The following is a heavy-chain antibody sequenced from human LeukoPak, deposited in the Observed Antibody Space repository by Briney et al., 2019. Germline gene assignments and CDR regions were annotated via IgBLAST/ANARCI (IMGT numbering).Heavy chain of an antibody. D-gene: IGHD1-26*01. Sequence: GESLQISCQVSGYKFANFWMGWVRQVPGLGLEWMGRIYPGDSHTIYTPAFEGLDTISADKSTTPAYLQWGSLKASDTVTYFCARRRVEGVTLRVGSPAGAFDIWGQGTMVTVSA. CDR1: GYKFANFW. CDR3: ARRRVEGVTLRVGSPAGAFDI. J-gene: IGHJ3*02. CDR2: IYPGDSHT. V-gene: IGHV5-51*01.